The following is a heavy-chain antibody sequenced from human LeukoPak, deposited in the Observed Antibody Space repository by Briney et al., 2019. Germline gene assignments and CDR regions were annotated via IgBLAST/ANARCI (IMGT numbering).Heavy chain of an antibody. CDR2: FYYRGDT. CDR1: GVSVSSGGYY. CDR3: ARKPNYYGLDV. V-gene: IGHV4-61*08. Sequence: PSETLSLTSTVSGVSVSSGGYYWSWIRQPPGKTLEWIGHFYYRGDTDYNPSLNSRVTISVDTSRNQFSLKLSSVTAADSAMYYCARKPNYYGLDVWGQGTTVTVSS. J-gene: IGHJ6*02.